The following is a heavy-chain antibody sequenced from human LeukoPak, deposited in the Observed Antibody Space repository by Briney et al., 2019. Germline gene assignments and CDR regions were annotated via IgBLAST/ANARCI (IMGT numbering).Heavy chain of an antibody. CDR3: AKDRSYGSGSYLFDY. V-gene: IGHV3-48*04. D-gene: IGHD3-10*01. CDR2: ISSSSSTI. Sequence: PGGSLRLSCAASGFTFSSYSMNWVRQAPGKGLEWVSFISSSSSTIYYADSVRGRFTISRDNAKNSLYLQMNSLRAEDTAVYYCAKDRSYGSGSYLFDYWGQGTLVTVSS. CDR1: GFTFSSYS. J-gene: IGHJ4*02.